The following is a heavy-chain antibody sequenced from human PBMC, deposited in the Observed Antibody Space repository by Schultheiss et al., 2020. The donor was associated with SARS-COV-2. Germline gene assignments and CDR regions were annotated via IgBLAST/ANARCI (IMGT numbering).Heavy chain of an antibody. J-gene: IGHJ5*02. CDR3: ARAAAAAGNWFDP. CDR1: GGSISSGSYY. CDR2: IYYSGST. Sequence: SETLSLTCTVSGGSISSGSYYWSWIRQPPGKGLEWIGYIYYSGSTYYNPSLKSRVTISVDTSKNQFSLKLNSVTAADTAVYYCARAAAAAGNWFDPWGHGTLVTVSS. D-gene: IGHD6-13*01. V-gene: IGHV4-30-4*08.